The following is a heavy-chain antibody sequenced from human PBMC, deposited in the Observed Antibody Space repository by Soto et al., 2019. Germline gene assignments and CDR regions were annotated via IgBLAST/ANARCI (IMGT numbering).Heavy chain of an antibody. CDR3: ARLPGYCSGDSCRIDY. V-gene: IGHV4-59*08. J-gene: IGHJ4*02. D-gene: IGHD2-15*01. CDR2: VYYSGST. CDR1: GGSISRHS. Sequence: SETLSLTCTVSGGSISRHSWSWIRQPPGEGLEWIGHVYYSGSTNYNPSLKSRVTISVDTFKNQFSLRLTSVTAADTAVYFCARLPGYCSGDSCRIDYWGQGTLVTVPQ.